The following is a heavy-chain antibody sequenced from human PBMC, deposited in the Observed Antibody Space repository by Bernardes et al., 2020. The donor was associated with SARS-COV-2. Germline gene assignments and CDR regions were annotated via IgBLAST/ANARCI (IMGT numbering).Heavy chain of an antibody. J-gene: IGHJ4*02. CDR3: VRGTGNYGDWDN. D-gene: IGHD4-17*01. CDR1: GSTFSSHW. V-gene: IGHV3-74*01. CDR2: IIPGATGT. Sequence: RGSLSLSCVGSGSTFSSHWMRCVRHVPGKGLVWVSRIIPGATGTIYPNSVKGRFSVSRDHAKNTLYLLMNSLTAEDTAIYCCVRGTGNYGDWDNWGQGTLITVYS.